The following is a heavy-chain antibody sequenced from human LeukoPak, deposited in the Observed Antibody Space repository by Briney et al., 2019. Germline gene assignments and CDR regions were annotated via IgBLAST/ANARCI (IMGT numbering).Heavy chain of an antibody. J-gene: IGHJ4*02. CDR3: ATGKHYYDSSGYYFYYFDY. D-gene: IGHD3-22*01. Sequence: NPGGSLRLSCAASGFSFSNYNINWVRQAPGKGLEWVSSISTSSTYIFYADSVKGRFTISRDNAKNSLYLQMNSLRADDTAVYYCATGKHYYDSSGYYFYYFDYWGQGTLVTVSS. V-gene: IGHV3-21*01. CDR2: ISTSSTYI. CDR1: GFSFSNYN.